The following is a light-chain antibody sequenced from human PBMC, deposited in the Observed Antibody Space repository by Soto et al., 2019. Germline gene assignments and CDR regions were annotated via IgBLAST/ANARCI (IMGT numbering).Light chain of an antibody. Sequence: QSALTQPPSASGSPGQSVAISCSGTSSDVGGYNYVSWYQQHPGKAPKLLIYDVNKRPSGVPDRFSGSKSGNTASLTVSGLQAEDEADYCCISYAGGNRPAFGGGTKLTVL. J-gene: IGLJ2*01. V-gene: IGLV2-8*01. CDR3: ISYAGGNRPA. CDR2: DVN. CDR1: SSDVGGYNY.